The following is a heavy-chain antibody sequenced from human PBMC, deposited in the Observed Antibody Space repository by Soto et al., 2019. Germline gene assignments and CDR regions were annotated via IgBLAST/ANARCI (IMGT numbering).Heavy chain of an antibody. CDR2: ISAYNGDT. D-gene: IGHD3-22*01. CDR1: GYTFRSYG. V-gene: IGHV1-18*04. CDR3: ARDWSRYYDNSGLIWLY. Sequence: VASVKGSCKASGYTFRSYGISWVGQAPGQGLEWVGWISAYNGDTHYAPKFQDRITLTTETSTDTAYMELRSLRLDDTAVYYCARDWSRYYDNSGLIWLYWGKGSLVTVST. J-gene: IGHJ4*02.